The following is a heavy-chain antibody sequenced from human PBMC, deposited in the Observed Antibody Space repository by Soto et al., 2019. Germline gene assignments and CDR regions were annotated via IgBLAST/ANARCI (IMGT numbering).Heavy chain of an antibody. D-gene: IGHD3-22*01. CDR3: ARPLGYDPTRSRYYYYYGMDV. J-gene: IGHJ6*02. V-gene: IGHV1-18*04. CDR2: ISAYNGNT. Sequence: VASVKVSCKASGYTFTSYGISWVRQAPGQGLEWMGWISAYNGNTNYAQKLQGRVTMTTDTSTSTAYMELRSLRSDDTAVYYCARPLGYDPTRSRYYYYYGMDVWGQGTTVTVSS. CDR1: GYTFTSYG.